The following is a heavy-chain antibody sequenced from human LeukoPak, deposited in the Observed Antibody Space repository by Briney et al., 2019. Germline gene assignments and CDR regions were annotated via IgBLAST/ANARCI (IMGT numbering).Heavy chain of an antibody. CDR1: GVTLSNYA. J-gene: IGHJ4*02. CDR3: ARDPTEGGTFAYYFDY. Sequence: GGSLRLSCVASGVTLSNYAMSWARQAPGKGLEWVAVIWYDGSHKSYADSVKGRFAISRDNSKDTLYLQMSSLRAEDTAVYYCARDPTEGGTFAYYFDYWGQGTLVTVSS. CDR2: IWYDGSHK. D-gene: IGHD1-26*01. V-gene: IGHV3-33*08.